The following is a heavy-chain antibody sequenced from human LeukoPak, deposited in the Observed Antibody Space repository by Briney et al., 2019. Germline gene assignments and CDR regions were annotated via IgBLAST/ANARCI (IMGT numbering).Heavy chain of an antibody. J-gene: IGHJ4*02. CDR2: IYYSGST. Sequence: SETLSLTCTVSGGSISSSSYYWGWIRQPPGKGLEWIGSIYYSGSTYYNPSLKSRVTISVDTSKNQFSLKLSSVTAADTAVYYCARQNYGYCYGITKYHFDYWGQGTLVTVSS. V-gene: IGHV4-39*01. CDR1: GGSISSSSYY. CDR3: ARQNYGYCYGITKYHFDY. D-gene: IGHD5-18*01.